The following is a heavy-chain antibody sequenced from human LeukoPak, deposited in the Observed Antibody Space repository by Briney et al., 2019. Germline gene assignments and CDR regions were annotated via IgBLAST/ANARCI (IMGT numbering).Heavy chain of an antibody. V-gene: IGHV3-66*01. Sequence: GGSLRLSCTVSGVTFSSNSMSWVRQAPGKGLEWVAFIYSDNTHYSYSVKGRFTVSRDNSKNTLYLQMNSLRDDDTAVYYWARVRYDSSGYYFFDYWGQGTLVTVSS. CDR3: ARVRYDSSGYYFFDY. D-gene: IGHD3-22*01. J-gene: IGHJ4*02. CDR1: GVTFSSNS. CDR2: IYSDNT.